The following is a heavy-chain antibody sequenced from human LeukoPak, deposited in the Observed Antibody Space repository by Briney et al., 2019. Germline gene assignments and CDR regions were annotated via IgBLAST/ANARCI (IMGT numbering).Heavy chain of an antibody. Sequence: GESLKISCKGSGYSFTSYWIGWVRQMPGKGLECMGVIYPGDSDTRYSPSFQGQVTISADKSISTAYLQWSSLKASDSAMYHCARRIVVAGSYAFNIWGQGTMVTVSS. CDR1: GYSFTSYW. CDR3: ARRIVVAGSYAFNI. J-gene: IGHJ3*02. D-gene: IGHD6-19*01. V-gene: IGHV5-51*01. CDR2: IYPGDSDT.